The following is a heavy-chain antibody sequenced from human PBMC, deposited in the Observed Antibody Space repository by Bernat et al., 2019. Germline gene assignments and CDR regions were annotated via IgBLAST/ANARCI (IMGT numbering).Heavy chain of an antibody. Sequence: VQLVESGGGLVKPGGSLRLSCAASGFTFSNAWMSWVRQAPGKGLEWVSYISFSSSYTDYADSVKGRFTISRDNAKNSLYLQMNSLRAEDTAMYYCARAYTADAFDIWGQGTMVTVSS. V-gene: IGHV3-11*05. CDR2: ISFSSSYT. CDR3: ARAYTADAFDI. D-gene: IGHD2-21*02. J-gene: IGHJ3*02. CDR1: GFTFSNAW.